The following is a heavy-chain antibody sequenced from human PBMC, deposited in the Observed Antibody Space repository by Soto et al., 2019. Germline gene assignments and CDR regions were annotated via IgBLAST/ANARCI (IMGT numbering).Heavy chain of an antibody. V-gene: IGHV3-21*01. J-gene: IGHJ1*01. CDR1: RFLFGDYD. CDR2: VSGSQTYI. CDR3: ARGVPGSSRTSAEHFLH. D-gene: IGHD1-1*01. Sequence: PGGSLRLSCAASRFLFGDYDMNWVRQAPGKGLEWVSSVSGSQTYIYYADSIKGRFTISRDNARNSLYLQMNSLSADDTAVYYCARGVPGSSRTSAEHFLHWGQGTLVTVSS.